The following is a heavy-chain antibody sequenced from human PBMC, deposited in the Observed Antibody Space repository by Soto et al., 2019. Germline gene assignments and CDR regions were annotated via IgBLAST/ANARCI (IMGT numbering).Heavy chain of an antibody. CDR1: GFTFNKAW. V-gene: IGHV3-15*01. CDR3: TTGYCSVDSCGKRNAFDI. CDR2: IKSRTDGGTT. D-gene: IGHD2-15*01. Sequence: GGSLRLSCAASGFTFNKAWMSWVRQAPGKGLEWVGRIKSRTDGGTTDYAAPVKGRFTFSRDDSKNTLYLQMNSLQTEDTAVYWCTTGYCSVDSCGKRNAFDIWGQGTMVTV. J-gene: IGHJ3*02.